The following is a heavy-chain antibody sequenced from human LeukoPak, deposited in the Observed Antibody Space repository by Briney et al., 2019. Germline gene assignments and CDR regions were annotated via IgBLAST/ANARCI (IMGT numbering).Heavy chain of an antibody. Sequence: SGPTLVNPTQTLTLTCTFSGFSLSTSGVGVGWIRQPPGKALEWLALIYWDDDKRYNPSLKSRLTITKDTSKNQVVLTMTNMDPVDTATYYCAHSGASIAAAGTGRIFDYWGQGTLVTVSS. D-gene: IGHD6-13*01. CDR3: AHSGASIAAAGTGRIFDY. CDR1: GFSLSTSGVG. V-gene: IGHV2-5*02. CDR2: IYWDDDK. J-gene: IGHJ4*02.